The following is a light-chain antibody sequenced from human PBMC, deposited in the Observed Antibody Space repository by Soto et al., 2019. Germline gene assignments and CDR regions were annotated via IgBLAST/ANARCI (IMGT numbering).Light chain of an antibody. Sequence: DIPMSQSPSSLSASVGDRVTIPCRASQSISSYLNWYQQKPGKAPKLLIYAASSLQSGVPSRFSGSGFGTDFTLTISSLQPEDSAIYYCQQADTFPITFGQGTRLEVK. V-gene: IGKV1-39*01. CDR1: QSISSY. CDR2: AAS. CDR3: QQADTFPIT. J-gene: IGKJ5*01.